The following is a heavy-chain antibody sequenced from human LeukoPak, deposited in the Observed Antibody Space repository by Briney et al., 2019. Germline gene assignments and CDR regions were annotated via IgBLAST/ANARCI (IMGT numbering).Heavy chain of an antibody. D-gene: IGHD1-14*01. CDR1: GFTVITND. CDR2: LYSDGNT. CDR3: ARGVEPLAANTLAY. V-gene: IGHV3-53*01. J-gene: IGHJ4*02. Sequence: GGSLRLSCAASGFTVITNDMTWVRQAPGKWLEWVSVLYSDGNTKYADSVQGRFTISRDNSKNTLYLEMNSLSPDDTAVYYCARGVEPLAANTLAYWGQGTLVTVSS.